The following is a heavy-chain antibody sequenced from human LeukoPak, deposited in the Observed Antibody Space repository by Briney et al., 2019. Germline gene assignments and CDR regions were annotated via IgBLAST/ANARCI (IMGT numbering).Heavy chain of an antibody. V-gene: IGHV3-30*18. Sequence: GRSLRLSCAASGFTFSSYGMHWVRQAPGKGLEWVAVISYDGSNKYYADSVKGRFTISRDNSKNTLYLQMNSLRAEDTAVYYCAKSHLDPSWYFDLWGRGTLVTVSS. J-gene: IGHJ2*01. CDR1: GFTFSSYG. CDR3: AKSHLDPSWYFDL. CDR2: ISYDGSNK.